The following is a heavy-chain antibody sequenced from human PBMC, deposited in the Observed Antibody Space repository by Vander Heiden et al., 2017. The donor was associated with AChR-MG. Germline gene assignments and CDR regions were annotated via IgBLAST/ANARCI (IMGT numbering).Heavy chain of an antibody. D-gene: IGHD5-18*01. CDR1: GFNFGTHA. Sequence: QVTLVESGGGVVQPGRSLRLSCEASGFNFGTHAMHWVRQAPGKGLEWVAIIWYDSTSRNYAESVEGRFTVSRDNSKNTLYLEMNSLRVEDTALYYCARSEGGGYSYAGDYWGQGTLVTVSS. J-gene: IGHJ4*02. CDR2: IWYDSTSR. CDR3: ARSEGGGYSYAGDY. V-gene: IGHV3-33*01.